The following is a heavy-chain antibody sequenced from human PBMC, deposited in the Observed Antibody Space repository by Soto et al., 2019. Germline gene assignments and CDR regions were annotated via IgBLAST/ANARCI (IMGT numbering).Heavy chain of an antibody. Sequence: QVQLVQSGAEVKKPGSSVKVSCKASGGTFSSYAISWGLQAPGQGLQWMGGIIPIFGTANYAKKYQGRVTITADESTSTAYMELSSLRSEDTAVYYCAREQDMIPGPNWFDPWGQGTLVTVSS. CDR2: IIPIFGTA. J-gene: IGHJ5*02. CDR3: AREQDMIPGPNWFDP. D-gene: IGHD2-15*01. CDR1: GGTFSSYA. V-gene: IGHV1-69*01.